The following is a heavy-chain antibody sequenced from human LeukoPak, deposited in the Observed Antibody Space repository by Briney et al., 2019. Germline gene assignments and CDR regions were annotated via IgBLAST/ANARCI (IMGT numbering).Heavy chain of an antibody. CDR3: ARGEATTYYFDY. CDR2: INHSGST. V-gene: IGHV4-39*07. CDR1: SGSISSASYY. Sequence: SETLSLTCTVSSGSISSASYYWSWIRQPPGKGLEWIGEINHSGSTNYNPSLKSRVTISVDTSKNQFSLKLSSVTAADTAVYYCARGEATTYYFDYWGQGTLVTVSS. D-gene: IGHD1-26*01. J-gene: IGHJ4*02.